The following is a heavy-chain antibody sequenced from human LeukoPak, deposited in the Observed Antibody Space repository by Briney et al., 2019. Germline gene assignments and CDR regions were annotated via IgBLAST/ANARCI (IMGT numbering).Heavy chain of an antibody. CDR3: ARDTPPPYYDFWSGYRHPLDY. CDR2: INHSGST. CDR1: GGSISSGGYY. V-gene: IGHV4-39*07. J-gene: IGHJ4*02. D-gene: IGHD3-3*01. Sequence: TETLSLTCTVSGGSISSGGYYWSWIRQPPGKGLEWIGEINHSGSTNYNPSLKSRVTISVDTSKNQFSLKLSSVTDADTAVYYGARDTPPPYYDFWSGYRHPLDYWGQGTLVTVSS.